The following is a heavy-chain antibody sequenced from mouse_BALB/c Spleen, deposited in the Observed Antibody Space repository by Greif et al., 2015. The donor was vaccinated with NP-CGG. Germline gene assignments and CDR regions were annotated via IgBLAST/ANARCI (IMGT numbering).Heavy chain of an antibody. J-gene: IGHJ3*01. V-gene: IGHV1-54*01. CDR2: INPGSGGT. Sequence: QVQLQQPEAELVRPGTSVKVSCKASGYAFTNYLIEWVKQRPGQGLEWIGVINPGSGGTNYNEKFKGKATLTADKSSSTAYMQLSSLTSDDSAVYFCARGVTAYWGQGTLVTVSA. D-gene: IGHD2-1*01. CDR1: GYAFTNYL. CDR3: ARGVTAY.